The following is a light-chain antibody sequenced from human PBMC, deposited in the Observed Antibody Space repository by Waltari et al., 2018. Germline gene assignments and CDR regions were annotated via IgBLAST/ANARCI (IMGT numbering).Light chain of an antibody. CDR1: NNKVGNKG. Sequence: QAGLTQPPSVSKGLRQTATLTCTGNNNKVGNKGALWLQQHQGHPPKLLSYRNNNRPSAISERFSASRSGNTASLTITELQPEDEADDYCSTWDISLNTHVCGTGTKVTVL. CDR2: RNN. V-gene: IGLV10-54*04. J-gene: IGLJ1*01. CDR3: STWDISLNTHV.